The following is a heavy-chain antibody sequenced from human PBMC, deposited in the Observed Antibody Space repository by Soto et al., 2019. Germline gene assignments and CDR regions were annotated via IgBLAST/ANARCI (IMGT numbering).Heavy chain of an antibody. CDR3: ARESPPADY. CDR1: CYTFTSYG. V-gene: IGHV1-18*01. CDR2: ISAYNGNT. Sequence: ASVKVSCKACCYTFTSYGISLVRQAPGQGLEWMGWISAYNGNTNYAQILQGRVTMTTDTSTSTAYMELRSLRSDDTAVYYCARESPPADYWGQGTLVTVSS. J-gene: IGHJ4*02.